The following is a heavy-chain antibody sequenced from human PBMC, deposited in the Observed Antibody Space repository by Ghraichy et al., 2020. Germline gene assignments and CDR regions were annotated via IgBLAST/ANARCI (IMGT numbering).Heavy chain of an antibody. J-gene: IGHJ4*02. CDR1: GGSISSYY. Sequence: SETLSLTCTVSGGSISSYYWSWIRQPPGKGLEWIGYIYYTGSTNYNPSLKSRVTISVDTSKNQLSLKLSSVTAADTAVYYCARQGLRVGATVGEQFDYWGQGTLVTVSS. CDR3: ARQGLRVGATVGEQFDY. D-gene: IGHD1-26*01. V-gene: IGHV4-59*08. CDR2: IYYTGST.